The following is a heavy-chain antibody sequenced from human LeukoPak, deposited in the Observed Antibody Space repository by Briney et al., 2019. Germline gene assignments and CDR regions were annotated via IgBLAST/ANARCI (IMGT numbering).Heavy chain of an antibody. CDR3: AKDRCSNGVGCYYYYMDV. D-gene: IGHD2-8*01. Sequence: PGGSLRLSCAASGFTFSKYGMYWVRQAPGKGLEWVAFIRNDGRNKYYTDSVKGRFTISRDNSKNTLYLQMNSLRAEDTAVYYCAKDRCSNGVGCYYYYMDVWGKGTTVTISS. J-gene: IGHJ6*03. CDR2: IRNDGRNK. CDR1: GFTFSKYG. V-gene: IGHV3-30*02.